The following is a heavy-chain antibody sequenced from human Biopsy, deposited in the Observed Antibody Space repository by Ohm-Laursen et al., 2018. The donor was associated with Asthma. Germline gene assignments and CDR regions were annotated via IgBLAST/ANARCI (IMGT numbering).Heavy chain of an antibody. V-gene: IGHV1-24*01. CDR2: HDHEEGGT. Sequence: SVKVSCKISGYGLTDLSMHWVRQAPGQGLEWMGGHDHEEGGTVNAWRFQGRVTMTEDTSTDTAYMELSSLSSDDTAVYYCASDFPKDYVRYNFQFWGQGTLVTASS. CDR3: ASDFPKDYVRYNFQF. D-gene: IGHD4-17*01. CDR1: GYGLTDLS. J-gene: IGHJ4*02.